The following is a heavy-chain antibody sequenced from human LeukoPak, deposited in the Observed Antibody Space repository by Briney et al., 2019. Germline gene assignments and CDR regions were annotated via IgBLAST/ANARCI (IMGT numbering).Heavy chain of an antibody. J-gene: IGHJ6*03. CDR3: ASSAVTKDYYYYMDV. D-gene: IGHD4-17*01. CDR2: INAYNGNT. CDR1: GYTFTSYG. Sequence: ASVKVSCKASGYTFTSYGISWVRQAPGQGLEWMGWINAYNGNTNYAQELQGRVTMTTDTSTSTAYMELRSLRSDDTAVYYCASSAVTKDYYYYMDVWGKGTTVTISS. V-gene: IGHV1-18*01.